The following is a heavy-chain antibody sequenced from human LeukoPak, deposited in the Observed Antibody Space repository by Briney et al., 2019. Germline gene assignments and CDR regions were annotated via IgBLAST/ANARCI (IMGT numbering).Heavy chain of an antibody. J-gene: IGHJ4*02. CDR2: INHSGST. D-gene: IGHD3-10*01. CDR3: ARDPNYYGSGSYRNFDY. CDR1: GGSFSGYY. Sequence: SETLSLTCAVYGGSFSGYYWSWIRQPPGKGLEWIGEINHSGSTNYNPSLKSRVTISVDTSKNQFSLKLSSVTAADTAVYYCARDPNYYGSGSYRNFDYWGQGTLVTVSS. V-gene: IGHV4-34*01.